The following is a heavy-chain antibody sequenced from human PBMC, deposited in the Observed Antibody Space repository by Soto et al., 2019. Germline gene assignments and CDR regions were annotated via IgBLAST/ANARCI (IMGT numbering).Heavy chain of an antibody. CDR3: ARGHLIQGYYGMDV. CDR1: GFTVSSNY. CDR2: IYSGGST. J-gene: IGHJ6*02. D-gene: IGHD3-16*01. V-gene: IGHV3-53*02. Sequence: EVQLVETGGGLIQPGGSLRLSCAASGFTVSSNYMSWVRQAPGKGLEWVSVIYSGGSTYYADSVKGRFTISRDNSKNTLYLQMNSLRAEDTAVYYCARGHLIQGYYGMDVWGQGTTVTVSS.